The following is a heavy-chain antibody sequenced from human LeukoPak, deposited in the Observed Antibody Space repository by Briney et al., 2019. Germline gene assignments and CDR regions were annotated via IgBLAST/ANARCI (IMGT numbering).Heavy chain of an antibody. V-gene: IGHV3-21*01. CDR2: ISSSSSYI. CDR1: GFTFSSYS. Sequence: GGSLRLSCAASGFTFSSYSMNWVRQAPGKGLEWVSSISSSSSYIYYADSVKGRSTISRDNAKNSLYLQMSSLRAEDTAVYYCARASIAVASDAFDIWGQGTMVTVSS. J-gene: IGHJ3*02. CDR3: ARASIAVASDAFDI. D-gene: IGHD6-19*01.